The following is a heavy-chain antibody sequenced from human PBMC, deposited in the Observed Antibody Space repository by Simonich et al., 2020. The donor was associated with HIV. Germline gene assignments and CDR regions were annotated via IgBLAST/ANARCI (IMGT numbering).Heavy chain of an antibody. CDR3: ARQPYYYDSSGYYDYYYYMDV. CDR1: GFTFSSSW. V-gene: IGHV3-7*01. Sequence: EVQLVESGGGLVKPGGSLRLSCAASGFTFSSSWMTWVRQAPGQGVGWGANIKKDGSGKNYVDSVKGRFTISRNNAKNSLYLQMNSLRAEDTAVYYCARQPYYYDSSGYYDYYYYMDVWGKGTTVTVSS. CDR2: IKKDGSGK. J-gene: IGHJ6*03. D-gene: IGHD3-22*01.